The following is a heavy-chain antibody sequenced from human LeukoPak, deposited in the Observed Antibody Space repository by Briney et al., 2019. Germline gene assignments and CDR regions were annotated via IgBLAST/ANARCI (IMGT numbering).Heavy chain of an antibody. J-gene: IGHJ4*02. CDR2: FDPEDGET. V-gene: IGHV1-24*01. CDR1: GYTLTELS. D-gene: IGHD6-19*01. CDR3: ATTGLGSGWTHYFDY. Sequence: ASVKVSCKVSGYTLTELSMHWVRHAPGKGLEWMGGFDPEDGETIYAQKFQGRVTMTEDTSTDTAYMELSSLRSEDTAVYYCATTGLGSGWTHYFDYWGQGTLVTVSS.